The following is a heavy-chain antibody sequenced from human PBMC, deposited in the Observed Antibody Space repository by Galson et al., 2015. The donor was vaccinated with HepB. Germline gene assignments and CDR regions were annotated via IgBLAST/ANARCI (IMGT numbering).Heavy chain of an antibody. J-gene: IGHJ3*02. Sequence: SLRLSCAASGFTFRSYAMHWVRQAPGKGLEWVAVIWYDGTEKYYADSVKGRFTISRDNSKNTLYLQMNSLRVEDTAVYYCAKDAYSNNQVFDPFDIWGQGTMVTVSS. CDR3: AKDAYSNNQVFDPFDI. D-gene: IGHD2/OR15-2a*01. CDR2: IWYDGTEK. V-gene: IGHV3-33*06. CDR1: GFTFRSYA.